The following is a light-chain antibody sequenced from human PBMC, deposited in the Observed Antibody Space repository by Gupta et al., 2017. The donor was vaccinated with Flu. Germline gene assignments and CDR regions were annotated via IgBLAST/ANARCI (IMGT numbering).Light chain of an antibody. CDR1: QSVSTY. J-gene: IGKJ4*01. V-gene: IGKV3-11*01. Sequence: EVVLTQSPATLSLSPGERATLSCRATQSVSTYLAWYQQKPGQAPGLLIYDASKRATGIPAMFSGSGSGTDFTLTVSSLEPEDSAVYYCQQRRSWPLTFGRGTKVDIE. CDR2: DAS. CDR3: QQRRSWPLT.